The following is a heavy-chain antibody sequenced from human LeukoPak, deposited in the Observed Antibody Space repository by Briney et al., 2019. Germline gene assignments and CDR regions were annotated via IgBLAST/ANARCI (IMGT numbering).Heavy chain of an antibody. CDR3: ASRGLTIFGVVRD. CDR1: GGSISSSSYY. V-gene: IGHV4-39*01. D-gene: IGHD3-3*01. CDR2: INYSGTT. J-gene: IGHJ4*02. Sequence: SETLSLTCTVSGGSISSSSYYWGWIRQPPGKGLEWIGSINYSGTTYNNPSLKSRVTISVDTAKNQFSLKLSYVTAADTAVYYCASRGLTIFGVVRDWGQGPLVTVPS.